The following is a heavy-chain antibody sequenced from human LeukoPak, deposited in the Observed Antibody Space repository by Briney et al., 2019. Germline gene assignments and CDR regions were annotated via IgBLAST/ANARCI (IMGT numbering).Heavy chain of an antibody. CDR2: IYYSGST. CDR3: ARTRDGYNSASPLDS. D-gene: IGHD5-24*01. V-gene: IGHV4-59*11. CDR1: AGSISSHF. J-gene: IGHJ4*02. Sequence: SETLSLKCTVSAGSISSHFWSWIRQPPGKGLGWIGYIYYSGSTNYNPSLKSRVAISVDTSKNQFSLNLSSVTAADTAVYYCARTRDGYNSASPLDSWGQGTLVTVSS.